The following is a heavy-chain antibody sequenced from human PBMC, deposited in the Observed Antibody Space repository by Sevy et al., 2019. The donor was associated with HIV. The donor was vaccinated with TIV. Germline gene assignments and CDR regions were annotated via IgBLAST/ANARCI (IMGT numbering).Heavy chain of an antibody. V-gene: IGHV4-61*01. CDR2: IHYGGSI. J-gene: IGHJ4*02. CDR3: ARVQGGSAYDADY. CDR1: GGSVSSGSHY. D-gene: IGHD3-3*01. Sequence: SETLSLTCTVSGGSVSSGSHYWSWIRQPPGKGLEWIGKIHYGGSINYNPSLRSRVTISVDTSKNQFSLKLRSVTAADTAVYYCARVQGGSAYDADYWGQGTLVTVSS.